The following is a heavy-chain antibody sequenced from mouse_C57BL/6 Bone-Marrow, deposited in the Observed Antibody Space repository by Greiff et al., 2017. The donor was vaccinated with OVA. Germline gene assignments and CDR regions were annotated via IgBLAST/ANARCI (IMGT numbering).Heavy chain of an antibody. D-gene: IGHD3-2*02. V-gene: IGHV1-12*01. J-gene: IGHJ4*01. CDR3: ARRDSSGYDAMDY. CDR1: GYTFTSYN. Sequence: SGAELVRPGASVKMSCKASGYTFTSYNMHWVKQTPRQGLEWIGAIYPGTGDTSYNQKFKGKATLTVDTSSSTAYMQLSSLTSEDSAVYFCARRDSSGYDAMDYWGQGTSVTVSS. CDR2: IYPGTGDT.